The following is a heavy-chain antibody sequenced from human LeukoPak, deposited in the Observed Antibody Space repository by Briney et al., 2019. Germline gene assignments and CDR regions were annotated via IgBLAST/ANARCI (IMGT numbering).Heavy chain of an antibody. CDR1: GFTFSSYG. V-gene: IGHV3-33*01. D-gene: IGHD2-2*01. CDR2: IWYDGSNK. J-gene: IGHJ4*02. CDR3: ARGSIGYCSSTSCYLVDY. Sequence: GGSLRLSCAASGFTFSSYGMHWVRQAPGKGLEWVAVIWYDGSNKYYADSVKGRFTISRDNSKNTLYLQMNSLRAEDTAVYYCARGSIGYCSSTSCYLVDYWGQGTLVTVSS.